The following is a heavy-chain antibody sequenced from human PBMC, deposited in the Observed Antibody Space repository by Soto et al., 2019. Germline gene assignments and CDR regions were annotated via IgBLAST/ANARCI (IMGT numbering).Heavy chain of an antibody. D-gene: IGHD2-8*01. Sequence: EVQLVESGGGLVQPGGSLRLSCAASGFTFSSYSINWVRHAPGKGLEWFSYITSDSSTISYADSVKGRFTVSRDNAKNSLYLQMNSLRDEDTAVYYCARVGRGVYGMDVWGQGTSVTVSS. J-gene: IGHJ6*02. CDR1: GFTFSSYS. V-gene: IGHV3-48*02. CDR2: ITSDSSTI. CDR3: ARVGRGVYGMDV.